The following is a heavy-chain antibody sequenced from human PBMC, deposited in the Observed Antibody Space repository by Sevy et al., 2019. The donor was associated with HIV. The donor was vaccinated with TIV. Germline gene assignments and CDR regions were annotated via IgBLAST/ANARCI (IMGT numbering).Heavy chain of an antibody. CDR1: GFTFSSYS. D-gene: IGHD2-2*01. Sequence: GGSLRLSCAASGFTFSSYSMNWVRQAPGKGLEWVSYISSSSSTIYYADSVKGRLTISRDNAKNSLYLQMNSLRAEDTAVYYCARDDIVVVPAAIGYWGQGTLVTVSS. CDR3: ARDDIVVVPAAIGY. J-gene: IGHJ4*02. CDR2: ISSSSSTI. V-gene: IGHV3-48*01.